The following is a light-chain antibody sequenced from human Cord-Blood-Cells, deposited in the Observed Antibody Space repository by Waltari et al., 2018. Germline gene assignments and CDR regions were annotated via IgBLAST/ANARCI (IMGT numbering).Light chain of an antibody. J-gene: IGLJ3*02. CDR2: EDN. V-gene: IGLV6-57*01. CDR1: SGSIASNY. Sequence: NFMLTQPHSVSESPGKTVTISCTRSSGSIASNYVQWYQQRPGSSPTTVIYEDNQRPSGVPDRFSGSIDSSFNSASLTISGLKTEDEADYYCQSYDSSNPHWVFGGGTKLTVL. CDR3: QSYDSSNPHWV.